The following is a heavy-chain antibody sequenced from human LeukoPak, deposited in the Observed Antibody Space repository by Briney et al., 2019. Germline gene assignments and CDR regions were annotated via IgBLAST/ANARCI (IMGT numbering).Heavy chain of an antibody. V-gene: IGHV3-30*04. J-gene: IGHJ4*02. D-gene: IGHD3/OR15-3a*01. CDR2: ISYDGSNK. Sequence: GRSLRLSCAASGFTFSSYAMHWVRQAPGKGLEWVAVISYDGSNKYYADSVKGRFTISRDNSKNTLYLQMNSLRAEDTAVYYCARDGLPWLPKQSYFDSGAQETRVTSSS. CDR3: ARDGLPWLPKQSYFDS. CDR1: GFTFSSYA.